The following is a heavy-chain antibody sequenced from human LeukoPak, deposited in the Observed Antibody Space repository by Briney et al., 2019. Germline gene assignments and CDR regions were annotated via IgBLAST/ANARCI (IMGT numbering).Heavy chain of an antibody. CDR2: NSGST. J-gene: IGHJ4*02. D-gene: IGHD6-19*01. Sequence: SETLSLTCTVSGDSISSYYWSWIRQPPGKGLEWIGYNSGSTNYNPSLKSRVTISVDMSKNQFSLKLSSVTAADTAVYYCAKSGYSSGWYRGYFDYWGQGTLVTVSS. V-gene: IGHV4-59*01. CDR1: GDSISSYY. CDR3: AKSGYSSGWYRGYFDY.